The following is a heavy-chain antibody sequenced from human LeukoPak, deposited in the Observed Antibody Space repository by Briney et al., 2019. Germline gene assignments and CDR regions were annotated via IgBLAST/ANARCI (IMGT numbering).Heavy chain of an antibody. D-gene: IGHD2-2*02. CDR1: GGTFSSYA. CDR2: IIPIFGTA. CDR3: ASLGYCSSTSCYNRFVDY. J-gene: IGHJ4*02. Sequence: ASVKVSCKASGGTFSSYAISWVRQAPGQGLEWMGGIIPIFGTANYAQKFQGRVTITTDESTSTAYMELSSLGSEDTAVYYCASLGYCSSTSCYNRFVDYWGQGTLVTVSS. V-gene: IGHV1-69*05.